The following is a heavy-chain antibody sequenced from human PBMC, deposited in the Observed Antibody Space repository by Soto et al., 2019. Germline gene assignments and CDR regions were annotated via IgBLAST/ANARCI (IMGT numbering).Heavy chain of an antibody. CDR1: GGSISSSNW. Sequence: PSETLSLTCAVSGGSISSSNWWSWVRQPPGKGLEWIGEIYHSGSTNYNPSLKSRVTISVDTSKNQFSLKLSSVTAADTAVYYCARGDYGDYDAGGYYYGMDVWDQGTTVTVSS. V-gene: IGHV4-4*02. CDR2: IYHSGST. CDR3: ARGDYGDYDAGGYYYGMDV. J-gene: IGHJ6*02. D-gene: IGHD4-17*01.